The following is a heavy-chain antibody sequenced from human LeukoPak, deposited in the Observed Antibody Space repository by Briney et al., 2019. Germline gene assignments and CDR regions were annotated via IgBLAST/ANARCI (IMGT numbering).Heavy chain of an antibody. CDR1: GITLSNYG. Sequence: GGSLRLYCAVSGITLSNYGMSWVRQAPGKGLEWVAGISGSGGATNYADSVKGRFTISRDNPKNTLYLQMNSLRVEDTAVYFCAKRGVVIRVILVGFHKEAYYFDSWAREPWSPSPQ. V-gene: IGHV3-23*01. CDR3: AKRGVVIRVILVGFHKEAYYFDS. D-gene: IGHD3-22*01. CDR2: ISGSGGAT. J-gene: IGHJ4*02.